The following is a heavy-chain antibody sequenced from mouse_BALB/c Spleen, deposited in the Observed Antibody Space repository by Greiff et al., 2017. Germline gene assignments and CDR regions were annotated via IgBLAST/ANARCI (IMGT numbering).Heavy chain of an antibody. CDR3: ARQGDDGGPFDY. D-gene: IGHD2-12*01. V-gene: IGHV5-9-3*01. CDR1: GFTFSSYA. Sequence: EVQLQQSGGGLVKPGGSLKLSCAASGFTFSSYAMSWVRQTPEKRLEWVATISSGGSYTYYPDSVKGRFTISRDNAKNTLYLQMSSLRSEDTAMYYCARQGDDGGPFDYWGQGTTLTVSS. CDR2: ISSGGSYT. J-gene: IGHJ2*01.